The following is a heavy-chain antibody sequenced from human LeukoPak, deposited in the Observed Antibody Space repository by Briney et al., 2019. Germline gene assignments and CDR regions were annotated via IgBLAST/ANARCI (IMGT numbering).Heavy chain of an antibody. V-gene: IGHV4-34*01. Sequence: SETLSLTCAVYGGSLSGYYWSWIRQPPGKGLEWIGEINHSGSTNYKPYLESRVTISVDTSKNQFFLKLSSVTAADTAVYYCARSDCSSSTCNYFYGMDVWGQGTTVTVSS. CDR2: INHSGST. D-gene: IGHD2-2*01. J-gene: IGHJ6*02. CDR3: ARSDCSSSTCNYFYGMDV. CDR1: GGSLSGYY.